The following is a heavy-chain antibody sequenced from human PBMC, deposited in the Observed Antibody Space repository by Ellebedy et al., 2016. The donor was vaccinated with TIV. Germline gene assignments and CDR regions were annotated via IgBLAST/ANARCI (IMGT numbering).Heavy chain of an antibody. CDR2: IYYSGST. V-gene: IGHV4-39*07. D-gene: IGHD4-11*01. Sequence: SETLSLTXTVSGGFISSSSYYWGWIRQPPGKGLEWIGSIYYSGSTYYNPSLKSRVTISVDTSKNQFSLKLSSVTAADTAVYYCARETSRWFDPWGQGTLVTVSS. J-gene: IGHJ5*02. CDR3: ARETSRWFDP. CDR1: GGFISSSSYY.